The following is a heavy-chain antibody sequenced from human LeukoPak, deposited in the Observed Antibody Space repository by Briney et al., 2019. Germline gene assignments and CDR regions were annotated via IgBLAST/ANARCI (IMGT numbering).Heavy chain of an antibody. D-gene: IGHD4-17*01. J-gene: IGHJ4*02. CDR1: GYTFTSYG. CDR3: ARDQTYGDYGGIPDY. CDR2: IGAYNGNT. Sequence: ASVKVSCKASGYTFTSYGISWVRQAPGQGLEWMGWIGAYNGNTNYAQKLQGRVTMTTDTSTSTVYMELSSLRSEDTAVYYCARDQTYGDYGGIPDYWGQGTLVTVSS. V-gene: IGHV1-18*01.